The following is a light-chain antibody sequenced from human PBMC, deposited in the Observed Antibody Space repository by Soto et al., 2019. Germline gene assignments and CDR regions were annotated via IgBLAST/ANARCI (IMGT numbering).Light chain of an antibody. Sequence: QSVLTQPPSVSGAPGQRVTISCTGSSSNIGAGHDVHWYQQTPGTAPKLLIYGDTTRPSGVPDRFSGSKSGTSASLAITGLQAEDEADYYCQTWDTGFWVFGGGTKLTVL. CDR3: QTWDTGFWV. CDR1: SSNIGAGHD. J-gene: IGLJ3*02. V-gene: IGLV1-40*01. CDR2: GDT.